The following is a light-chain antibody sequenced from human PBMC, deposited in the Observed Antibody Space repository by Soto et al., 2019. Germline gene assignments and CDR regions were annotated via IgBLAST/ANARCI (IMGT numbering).Light chain of an antibody. CDR2: SAS. CDR1: QSVSSSH. CDR3: QRYGA. Sequence: IVFPQDPGTLSLFSGGRATLSCRASQSVSSSHLAWYQHKPGQAPRLLIYSASSRATGIPDRFSGSGSGTDFTLTISRLEPEDFAVYYCQRYGAFGQGTKVDIK. J-gene: IGKJ1*01. V-gene: IGKV3-20*01.